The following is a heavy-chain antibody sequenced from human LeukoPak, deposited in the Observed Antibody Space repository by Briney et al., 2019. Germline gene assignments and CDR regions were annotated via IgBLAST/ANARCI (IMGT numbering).Heavy chain of an antibody. CDR3: AVMHRYYDGSGYWVQ. D-gene: IGHD3-22*01. J-gene: IGHJ4*02. V-gene: IGHV3-23*01. Sequence: PGGSLRLSCAASGFTFGSYAMSWVRQAPGKGPEWVSGISTSGGTTSYAESVKGRFTVSRDNPRNTLYMEMNSLRDEDTAVYYCAVMHRYYDGSGYWVQWGQGTLVTVSS. CDR1: GFTFGSYA. CDR2: ISTSGGTT.